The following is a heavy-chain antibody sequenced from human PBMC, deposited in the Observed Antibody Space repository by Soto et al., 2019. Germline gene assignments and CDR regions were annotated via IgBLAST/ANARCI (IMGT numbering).Heavy chain of an antibody. V-gene: IGHV3-33*01. Sequence: PGGSLRLSCAASGFTFSSYGMHWVRQAPGKGLEWVAVIWYDGSNKYYADSVKGRFTISRDNSKNTLYLQMNSLRAEDTAVYYCARDNLGMTTVTMIFDYWGQGSLVPVSS. CDR1: GFTFSSYG. CDR3: ARDNLGMTTVTMIFDY. J-gene: IGHJ4*02. CDR2: IWYDGSNK. D-gene: IGHD4-17*01.